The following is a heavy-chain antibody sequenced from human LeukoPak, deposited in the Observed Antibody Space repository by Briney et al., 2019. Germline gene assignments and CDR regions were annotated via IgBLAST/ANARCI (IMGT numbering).Heavy chain of an antibody. CDR2: IYYSGST. Sequence: SETLSLTCTVSDYSISSGYYWGWIRQPPGKGLEWIGSIYYSGSTYYNPPLKSRVTISVDTSKNQFSLKLSSVTAADTAVYYCASLLNWFDPWGQGTLVTVSS. V-gene: IGHV4-38-2*02. CDR3: ASLLNWFDP. CDR1: DYSISSGYY. J-gene: IGHJ5*02.